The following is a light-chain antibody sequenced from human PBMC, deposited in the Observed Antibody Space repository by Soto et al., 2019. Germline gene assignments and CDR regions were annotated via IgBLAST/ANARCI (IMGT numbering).Light chain of an antibody. Sequence: EIVMTQSPASLSVSPGERVTLSCRASQSVNSHLAWYQQKPGQAPRLLILGESTRATGTPARFSGSGSGTDFTLPITSLQSEDFAVDYCQQYNEWPLTVGGGTKVEIK. J-gene: IGKJ4*01. CDR2: GES. CDR1: QSVNSH. V-gene: IGKV3D-15*01. CDR3: QQYNEWPLT.